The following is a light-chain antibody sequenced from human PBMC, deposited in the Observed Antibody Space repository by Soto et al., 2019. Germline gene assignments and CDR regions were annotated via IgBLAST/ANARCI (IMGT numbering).Light chain of an antibody. CDR1: TGAVTSGHY. CDR2: DTS. CDR3: LLSYGGTYV. J-gene: IGLJ1*01. Sequence: QAVVTQEPSLTVSPGGTVTLTCGSSTGAVTSGHYPYWFQQKPGQAPRTLIYDTSNKHSWTPARFSGSLLGGKAALTLSGAQLEDGAEYYCLLSYGGTYVFGSGTRVTAL. V-gene: IGLV7-46*01.